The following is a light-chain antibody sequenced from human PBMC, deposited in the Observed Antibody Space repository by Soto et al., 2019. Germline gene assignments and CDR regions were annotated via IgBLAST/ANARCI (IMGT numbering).Light chain of an antibody. V-gene: IGKV1-39*01. J-gene: IGKJ2*01. CDR2: AAS. CDR3: QQSYSTPPNT. Sequence: DIQMTQSPSSLSASVGDRVTITCRASQSISSYLNWYQQKPGKAPKLLIYAASSLQSGVPSRFSGSGSGTDFTLTISSLQPEDFATYYGQQSYSTPPNTFGQGTKVDIK. CDR1: QSISSY.